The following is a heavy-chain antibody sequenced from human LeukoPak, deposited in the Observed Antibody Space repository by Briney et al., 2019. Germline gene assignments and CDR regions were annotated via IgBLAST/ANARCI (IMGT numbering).Heavy chain of an antibody. CDR3: AREELLWFYTN. CDR1: GGSFSGYY. Sequence: PSETLSLTCAVYGGSFSGYYWSWIRQPAGKGLEWIGRIYTSGSTNYNPSLKSRVTISVDTSKNQFSLKLSSVTAADTAVYYCAREELLWFYTNWGQGTLVTVSS. CDR2: IYTSGST. V-gene: IGHV4-4*07. D-gene: IGHD3-10*01. J-gene: IGHJ4*02.